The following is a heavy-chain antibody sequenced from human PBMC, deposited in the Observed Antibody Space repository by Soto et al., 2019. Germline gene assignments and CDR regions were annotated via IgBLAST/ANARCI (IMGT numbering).Heavy chain of an antibody. CDR1: GGTFSSYT. CDR3: ARWYSYGTYYYYGMDV. J-gene: IGHJ6*02. V-gene: IGHV1-69*02. CDR2: IIPILGIA. Sequence: QVQLVQSGAEVKKPGSSVKVSCKASGGTFSSYTISWVRQAPGQGLEWMGRIIPILGIANYAQKFQGRVTSTXXKXTTXADMELSSLRSEDTAVYYCARWYSYGTYYYYGMDVWGQGTTVTVSS. D-gene: IGHD5-18*01.